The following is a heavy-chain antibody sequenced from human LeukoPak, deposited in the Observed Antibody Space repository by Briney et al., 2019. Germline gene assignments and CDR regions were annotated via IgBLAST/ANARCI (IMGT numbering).Heavy chain of an antibody. CDR2: INHSGST. CDR1: GGSFSGYY. V-gene: IGHV4-34*01. D-gene: IGHD4-23*01. CDR3: ARAVGTSRNFFDY. Sequence: SETLSLTCAVYGGSFSGYYWGWIRQPPGKGLEWIGEINHSGSTNYNPSLKSRVTISVDTSKNQFSLNLSSVTAADTAMYYCARAVGTSRNFFDYWGQGTLVTVSS. J-gene: IGHJ4*02.